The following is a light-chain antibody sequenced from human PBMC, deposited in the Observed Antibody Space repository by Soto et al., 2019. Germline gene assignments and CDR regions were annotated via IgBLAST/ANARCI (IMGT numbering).Light chain of an antibody. CDR2: DDN. CDR1: SSNIGGNS. J-gene: IGLJ1*01. V-gene: IGLV1-51*01. CDR3: GSWDSSMSAYV. Sequence: QSVLTLPPSVSAAPGQKVTISCSGSSSNIGGNSVSWYQQLPGTAPKLLIYDDNKRPSGIPDRFSGSKSGTSDTLGIAGFQNGDEADYYCGSWDSSMSAYVFGSGTKVTVL.